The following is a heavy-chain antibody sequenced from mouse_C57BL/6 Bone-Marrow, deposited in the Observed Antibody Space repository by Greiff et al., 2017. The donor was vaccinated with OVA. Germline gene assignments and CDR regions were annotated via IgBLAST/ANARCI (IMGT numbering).Heavy chain of an antibody. V-gene: IGHV1-55*01. CDR2: IYPGSGST. CDR3: AREGYSPDYFDY. D-gene: IGHD2-3*01. J-gene: IGHJ2*01. Sequence: VKLQQPGAELVKPGASVKMSCKASGYTFTSYWITWVKQRPGQGLEWIGDIYPGSGSTNYNEKFKSKATLTVDTSSSTAYMQLSSLTSEDSAVYYCAREGYSPDYFDYWGQGTTLTVSS. CDR1: GYTFTSYW.